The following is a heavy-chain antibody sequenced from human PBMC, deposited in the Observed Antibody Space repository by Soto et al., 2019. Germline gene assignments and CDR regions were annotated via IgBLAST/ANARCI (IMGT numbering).Heavy chain of an antibody. J-gene: IGHJ4*02. Sequence: QVQLVQSGAEVKKPGASVKVSCKASGYTFTGYYMHWVRQAPGQGLEWMGWINPNSGGTNYAQKFQGWVTMTRDTSISTAYMELSRLKSDATAVYYCARVGSSGWQDLGYWGQGTLVTVSS. D-gene: IGHD6-19*01. CDR1: GYTFTGYY. CDR2: INPNSGGT. CDR3: ARVGSSGWQDLGY. V-gene: IGHV1-2*04.